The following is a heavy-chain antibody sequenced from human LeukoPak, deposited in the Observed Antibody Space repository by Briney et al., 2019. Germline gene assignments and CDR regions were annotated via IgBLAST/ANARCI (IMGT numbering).Heavy chain of an antibody. V-gene: IGHV4-34*01. D-gene: IGHD5-12*01. J-gene: IGHJ4*02. CDR2: INHSGST. Sequence: PSETLSLTCAVYGGSFSGYYWSWIRQPPGKGLEWIGEINHSGSTNYNPSLKSRVTISVDTSKNQFSLKLSPVTAADTAVYYCARENVDIVATIRVYYFDYWGQGTLVTVSS. CDR1: GGSFSGYY. CDR3: ARENVDIVATIRVYYFDY.